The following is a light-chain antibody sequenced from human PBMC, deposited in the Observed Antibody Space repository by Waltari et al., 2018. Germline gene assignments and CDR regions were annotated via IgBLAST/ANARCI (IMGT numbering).Light chain of an antibody. J-gene: IGKJ4*01. CDR1: QDISNN. Sequence: DIQMAQSPSSLSASVGDRVPTTCQASQDISNNVAWYQQKPGKVSKLLIYKASTLHSGVPSRFSGSGSGSHFTLSITSLQPEDFATYFCQHGYGAPPTFGGGTKVEI. CDR2: KAS. V-gene: IGKV1-27*01. CDR3: QHGYGAPPT.